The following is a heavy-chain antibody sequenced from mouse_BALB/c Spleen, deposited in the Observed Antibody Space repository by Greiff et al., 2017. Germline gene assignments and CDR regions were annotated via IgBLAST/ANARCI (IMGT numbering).Heavy chain of an antibody. D-gene: IGHD2-4*01. Sequence: EVKLVESGGGLVTPGGSLKLSCAASGFTFSSYAMSWVRQSPEKRLEWVAEISSGGSYTYYPDTVTGRFTISRDNAKNTLYLEMSSLRSEDTAMYYCAIGSTMSYAMDYWGQGTSVTVSA. CDR2: ISSGGSYT. CDR1: GFTFSSYA. V-gene: IGHV5-9-4*01. J-gene: IGHJ4*01. CDR3: AIGSTMSYAMDY.